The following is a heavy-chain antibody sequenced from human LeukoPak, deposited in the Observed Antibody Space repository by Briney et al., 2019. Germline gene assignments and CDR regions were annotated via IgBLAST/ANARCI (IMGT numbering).Heavy chain of an antibody. CDR1: GYSFTSYW. Sequence: NVSCKGSGYSFTSYWIGWVRQMPGKGLEWMGIIYPDDSETRFSPSFQGQVTNSADKSLSTAYLQWSSLKASDTAMYYCARRGIAVAGTRDAFDIWGQGTMVTVSS. CDR3: ARRGIAVAGTRDAFDI. CDR2: IYPDDSET. D-gene: IGHD6-19*01. V-gene: IGHV5-51*01. J-gene: IGHJ3*02.